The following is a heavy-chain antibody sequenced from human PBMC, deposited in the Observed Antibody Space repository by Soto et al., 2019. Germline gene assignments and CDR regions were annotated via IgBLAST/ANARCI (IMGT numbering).Heavy chain of an antibody. D-gene: IGHD2-15*01. CDR1: GFTFSNHA. V-gene: IGHV3-23*01. J-gene: IGHJ4*02. CDR3: AKKAGNICGGGTCYYFDD. CDR2: ISDSGGTA. Sequence: GGSLRLSCAASGFTFSNHAMHWVRQAPGKGLEWVSIISDSGGTAYYADSVKGRFTVSRDNSKNTMYLQVSSLRAEDTAVYYCAKKAGNICGGGTCYYFDDWGQGTLVTVSS.